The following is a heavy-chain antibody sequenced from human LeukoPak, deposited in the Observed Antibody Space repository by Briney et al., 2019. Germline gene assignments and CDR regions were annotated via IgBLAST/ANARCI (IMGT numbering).Heavy chain of an antibody. CDR3: ARSIAAAGSLPN. J-gene: IGHJ4*02. V-gene: IGHV1-46*01. Sequence: ASVKVSCKASGYTFTSYYMHWVRQAPGQGLEWMGIINPSGGSTSYAQKFQGRVTMTRDTSTSTVYMELSSLSSEDTAVYYCARSIAAAGSLPNWGQGTLVTVSS. D-gene: IGHD6-13*01. CDR1: GYTFTSYY. CDR2: INPSGGST.